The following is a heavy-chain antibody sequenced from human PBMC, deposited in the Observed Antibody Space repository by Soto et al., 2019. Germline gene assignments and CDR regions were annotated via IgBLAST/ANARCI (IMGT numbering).Heavy chain of an antibody. CDR2: IYYSGST. J-gene: IGHJ6*03. CDR3: ARQDIVVVPAPSRSV. V-gene: IGHV4-39*01. D-gene: IGHD2-2*01. Sequence: SETLSLTCTVSGGSISSSSYYWGWIRQPPGKGLEWIGSIYYSGSTYYNPSLKSRVTISVDTSKNQFSLKLSSVTAADTAVYYCARQDIVVVPAPSRSVWGKGTTVT. CDR1: GGSISSSSYY.